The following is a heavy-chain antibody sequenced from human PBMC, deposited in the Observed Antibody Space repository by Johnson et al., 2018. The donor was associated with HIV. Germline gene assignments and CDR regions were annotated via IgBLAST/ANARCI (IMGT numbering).Heavy chain of an antibody. CDR2: ISYDGSNK. CDR3: AKDLNVGELFFPTHDAFDI. CDR1: GFSFSGSA. Sequence: QVQLVESGGGLVQPGRSLRLSCAASGFSFSGSAMHWVRQAPGKGLEWVAGISYDGSNKYYADSVKGRFTISRDNSKNTLYLQMNSLRAEDTAIYYCAKDLNVGELFFPTHDAFDIWGQGTTVTVSS. V-gene: IGHV3-30*18. D-gene: IGHD3-10*01. J-gene: IGHJ3*02.